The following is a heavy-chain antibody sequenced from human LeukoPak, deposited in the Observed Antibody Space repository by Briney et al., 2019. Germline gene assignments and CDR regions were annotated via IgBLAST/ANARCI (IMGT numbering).Heavy chain of an antibody. J-gene: IGHJ1*01. CDR1: GFTFSSYE. V-gene: IGHV3-48*03. CDR2: ISSSGSTI. CDR3: AKDPLDYYDSSGYYYPEYFQH. D-gene: IGHD3-22*01. Sequence: GGSLRLSCAASGFTFSSYEMNWVRQAPGKGLEWVSYISSSGSTIYYADSVKGRFTISRDNAKNSLYLQMNSLRAEDTAVYYCAKDPLDYYDSSGYYYPEYFQHWGQGTLVTVSS.